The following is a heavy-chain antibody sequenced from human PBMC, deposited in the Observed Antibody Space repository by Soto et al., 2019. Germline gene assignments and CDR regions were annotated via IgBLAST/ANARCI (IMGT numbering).Heavy chain of an antibody. CDR3: RVVRVGYYYYGMDV. J-gene: IGHJ6*02. D-gene: IGHD2-15*01. CDR1: GFTFSNAW. Sequence: PGGSLRLSCAASGFTFSNAWMNWVRQAPGKGLEWVGRIKSKTDGGTTDYAAPVKGRFTISRDDSKNTLYLQMNSLKTEDTAVYYCRVVRVGYYYYGMDVWGQGTTVTVSS. CDR2: IKSKTDGGTT. V-gene: IGHV3-15*07.